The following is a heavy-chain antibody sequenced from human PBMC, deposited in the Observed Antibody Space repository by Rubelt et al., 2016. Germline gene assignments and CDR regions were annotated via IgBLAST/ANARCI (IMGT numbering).Heavy chain of an antibody. Sequence: QVQLQESGPGLVKPSETLSLNCTVSGGSISPYHWSWIRQSPGKKLEWIGYIYYSGSTYYNPSLKSRVTISVDTSKNQCSRKLSSVTAADTAVYYCARGDYDSSGYPDYWGQGTLVTVSS. CDR1: GGSISPYH. CDR2: IYYSGST. CDR3: ARGDYDSSGYPDY. V-gene: IGHV4-59*12. J-gene: IGHJ4*02. D-gene: IGHD3-22*01.